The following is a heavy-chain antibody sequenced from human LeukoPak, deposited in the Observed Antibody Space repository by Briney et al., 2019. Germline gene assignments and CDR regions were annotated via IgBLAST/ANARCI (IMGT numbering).Heavy chain of an antibody. CDR2: IGGNGDTS. CDR3: ATRHEYSYPY. V-gene: IGHV3-64*02. CDR1: GFTFYNYA. Sequence: GGSLRLPCVASGFTFYNYAMHWVRQAPGKGLEYVSAIGGNGDTSYYADSVKGRFTISRDNSKNTVYLQLGSLRTEDMAVYYCATRHEYSYPYWGEGTLVAVSS. J-gene: IGHJ4*02. D-gene: IGHD5-18*01.